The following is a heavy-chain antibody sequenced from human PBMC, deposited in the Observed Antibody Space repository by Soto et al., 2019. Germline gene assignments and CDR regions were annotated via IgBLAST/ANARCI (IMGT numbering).Heavy chain of an antibody. CDR2: ISRDGSKI. J-gene: IGHJ5*01. CDR3: ARDGFHVNSALLSNRFDS. V-gene: IGHV3-30*03. Sequence: QVQLVESGGGVVQPGRSLKLSCTVAGFTLSSYGMHWVRQAPGKGLEWVAAISRDGSKIFYVDSVQGRFSISRDNYKNTLYLQMNSLRAEDTAVYYCARDGFHVNSALLSNRFDSWGKGTMVTVSS. D-gene: IGHD3-22*01. CDR1: GFTLSSYG.